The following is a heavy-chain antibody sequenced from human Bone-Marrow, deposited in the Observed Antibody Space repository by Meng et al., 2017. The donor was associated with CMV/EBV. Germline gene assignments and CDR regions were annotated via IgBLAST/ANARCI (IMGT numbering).Heavy chain of an antibody. CDR3: ARGYCSSTSCYDNYYYGMDV. J-gene: IGHJ6*02. CDR2: IYPGDSDT. D-gene: IGHD2-2*01. Sequence: GESLKISCKGSGYSFTSYWIGWVRQMPGKGLEWMGIIYPGDSDTRYSPSFQGQVTISADKSISTAYLQWSSLKASDTAMYYCARGYCSSTSCYDNYYYGMDVWGQGTTVTGYS. V-gene: IGHV5-51*01. CDR1: GYSFTSYW.